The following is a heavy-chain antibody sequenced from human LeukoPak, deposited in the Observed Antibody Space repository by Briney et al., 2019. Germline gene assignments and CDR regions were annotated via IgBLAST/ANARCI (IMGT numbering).Heavy chain of an antibody. CDR2: ILYTGDT. CDR3: AKAPPQRCPGDTCDPYFEY. Sequence: NPSETLSLTCTVSGDSISSSYWSWIRHSPGKGLEWIGYILYTGDTNYNPAFRRRVTISQDTSKNQFFLKLNSVTTADTAIYYCAKAPPQRCPGDTCDPYFEYWGQGTLVTVSS. CDR1: GDSISSSY. J-gene: IGHJ4*02. V-gene: IGHV4-59*01. D-gene: IGHD2-21*01.